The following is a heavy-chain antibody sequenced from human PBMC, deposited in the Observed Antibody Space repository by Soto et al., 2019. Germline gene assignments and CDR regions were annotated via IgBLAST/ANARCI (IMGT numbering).Heavy chain of an antibody. CDR3: ARDGGTYYDILTGYYGDWYFDL. J-gene: IGHJ2*01. V-gene: IGHV1-18*01. CDR2: ISAYNGNT. D-gene: IGHD3-9*01. CDR1: GYTFTSYG. Sequence: QVQLVQSGAEVKKPGASVKVSCKASGYTFTSYGISWVRQAPGQGLEWMGWISAYNGNTNYAQKLQGRVTMTTDTSTSXXHXEXXSLRSDDTAVYYCARDGGTYYDILTGYYGDWYFDLWGRGTLVTVSS.